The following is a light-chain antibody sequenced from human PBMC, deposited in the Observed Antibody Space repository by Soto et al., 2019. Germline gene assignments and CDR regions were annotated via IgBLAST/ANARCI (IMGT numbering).Light chain of an antibody. V-gene: IGKV3-20*01. Sequence: EIVLTQSPGTLSMSPGERATLSCRASQSISSNYLAWYQQKPCQAPRLLIYGASSRATGIPDSFSGSGSGTYFPLTISRLEAEESADYYCQQYGSSPRTFGKGTEVEFE. CDR3: QQYGSSPRT. J-gene: IGKJ1*01. CDR1: QSISSNY. CDR2: GAS.